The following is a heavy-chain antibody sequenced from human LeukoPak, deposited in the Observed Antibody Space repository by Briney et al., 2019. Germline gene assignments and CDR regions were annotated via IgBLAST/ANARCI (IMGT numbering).Heavy chain of an antibody. CDR2: IIPIFGTT. CDR1: GGTFSSYA. D-gene: IGHD4-17*01. J-gene: IGHJ4*02. V-gene: IGHV1-69*13. Sequence: EASVKVSCKASGGTFSSYAISWVRQAPGQGLEWMGGIIPIFGTTNYAQKFQGRVTITADESTSTGYMELRNLRSEDTAVYYCARPELAGGDYGLDYWGQGTLVTVSS. CDR3: ARPELAGGDYGLDY.